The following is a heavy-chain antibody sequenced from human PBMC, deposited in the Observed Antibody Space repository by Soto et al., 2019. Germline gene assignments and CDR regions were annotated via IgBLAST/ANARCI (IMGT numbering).Heavy chain of an antibody. CDR3: ARDGSGRPEQY. J-gene: IGHJ4*02. CDR2: IETGGTT. V-gene: IGHV3-66*01. Sequence: EVQLVESGGGLVQPGGSLRLSCVASGFNVSNNYMTWVRQAPGKGLECVSIIETGGTTHYGDSVKGRFSISRDNSKNTVYLQMDSLRFEDTALYYCARDGSGRPEQYWGQGTLVTVSS. D-gene: IGHD3-10*01. CDR1: GFNVSNNY.